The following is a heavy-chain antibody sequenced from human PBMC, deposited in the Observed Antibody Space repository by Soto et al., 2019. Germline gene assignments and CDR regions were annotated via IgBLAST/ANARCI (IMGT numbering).Heavy chain of an antibody. CDR3: ASGLSSAFDI. V-gene: IGHV5-51*01. J-gene: IGHJ3*02. D-gene: IGHD2-21*02. CDR1: GYSFTSYW. Sequence: GGSLRLSCKGYGYSFTSYWIGWVRQMPGQGLEWMGIMYPGDSDTRYSQSFNGQVTISADKSISIAYLQWDSLKASDNSMYYCASGLSSAFDIWGQGTMVTVSS. CDR2: MYPGDSDT.